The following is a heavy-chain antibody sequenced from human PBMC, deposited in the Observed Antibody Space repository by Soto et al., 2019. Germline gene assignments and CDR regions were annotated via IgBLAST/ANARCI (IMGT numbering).Heavy chain of an antibody. D-gene: IGHD2-8*01. V-gene: IGHV1-8*01. CDR1: GYTFTRYD. J-gene: IGHJ4*02. Sequence: ASVKVSFKASGYTFTRYDINWLRQATGQGLEWMGWMNPNSGNTGYAQKFQGRVTMTRNTSISTAYMELSSLRSEDTAVYYCARGRPQDIVLMVYAISPYYFDYWGQGTLVTVSS. CDR2: MNPNSGNT. CDR3: ARGRPQDIVLMVYAISPYYFDY.